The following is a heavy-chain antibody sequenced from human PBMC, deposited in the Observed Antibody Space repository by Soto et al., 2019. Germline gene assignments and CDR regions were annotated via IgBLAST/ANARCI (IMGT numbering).Heavy chain of an antibody. Sequence: EVQLLESGGGLVQPGGSLRLSCAASGFIFSSYAMSWVRQAPGKGLEWVSAISGSGTTAYYADSVKGRFTFSGDNSKKTMYLQMNSLRAEDTAVYYCAKPTDGWFSAFEIWGQGTMVTVSS. CDR3: AKPTDGWFSAFEI. V-gene: IGHV3-23*01. CDR2: ISGSGTTA. D-gene: IGHD6-19*01. J-gene: IGHJ3*02. CDR1: GFIFSSYA.